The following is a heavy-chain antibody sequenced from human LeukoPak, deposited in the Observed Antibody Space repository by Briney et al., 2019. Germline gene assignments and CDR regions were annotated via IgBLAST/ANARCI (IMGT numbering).Heavy chain of an antibody. Sequence: PSETLSLTCAVYGGSFSGYYWSWIRQPPGKGREWIGEINHSGSTNYNPSLKSRVTISVDTSKNQFSLKLSSVTAADTAVYYCAREVYYDSSGLDYWGQGTLVTVSS. D-gene: IGHD3-22*01. J-gene: IGHJ4*02. CDR3: AREVYYDSSGLDY. CDR1: GGSFSGYY. CDR2: INHSGST. V-gene: IGHV4-34*01.